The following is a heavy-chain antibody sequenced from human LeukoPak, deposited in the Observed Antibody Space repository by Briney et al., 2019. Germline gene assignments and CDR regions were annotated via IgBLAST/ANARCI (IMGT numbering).Heavy chain of an antibody. CDR1: GYTLTELS. CDR2: FDPEDGET. CDR3: ATGGWHRFDY. J-gene: IGHJ4*02. V-gene: IGHV1-24*01. Sequence: ASVKVSCKVSGYTLTELSMHWVRQAPGKGLEWMGGFDPEDGETIYAQKFQGRVTTTEDTSTDTAYMELSSLRSEDTAVYYCATGGWHRFDYWGQGTLVTVSS. D-gene: IGHD2-15*01.